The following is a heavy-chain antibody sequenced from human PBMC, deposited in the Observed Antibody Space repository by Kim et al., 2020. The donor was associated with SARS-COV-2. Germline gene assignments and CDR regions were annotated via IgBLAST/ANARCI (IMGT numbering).Heavy chain of an antibody. CDR2: IYYSGST. CDR1: GGSISSSSYY. J-gene: IGHJ5*02. Sequence: SETLSLTCTVSGGSISSSSYYWGWIRQPPGKGLEWIGSIYYSGSTYYNPSLKSRVTISVDTSKNQFSLKLSSVTAADTAVYYCARGPSVGWLQAKHHTPRFDPWGQGTLVTVSS. D-gene: IGHD5-12*01. CDR3: ARGPSVGWLQAKHHTPRFDP. V-gene: IGHV4-39*07.